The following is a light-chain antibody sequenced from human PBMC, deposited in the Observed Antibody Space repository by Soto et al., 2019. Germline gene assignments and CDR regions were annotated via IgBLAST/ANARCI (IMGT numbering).Light chain of an antibody. CDR3: HQYNNWPQT. V-gene: IGKV3-15*01. CDR1: QSVDGY. CDR2: GAS. J-gene: IGKJ1*01. Sequence: VMKQSPGTLSVTIGESATLSCRASQSVDGYLAWYQQKPGQAPRLLIYGASTRATGVTARFSGSGSGTEFTLTISSLQSEDIAVYYCHQYNNWPQTFGQGGKVDNK.